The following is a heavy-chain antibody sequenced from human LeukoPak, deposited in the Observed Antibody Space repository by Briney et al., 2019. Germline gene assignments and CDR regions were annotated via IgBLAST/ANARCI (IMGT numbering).Heavy chain of an antibody. J-gene: IGHJ4*02. V-gene: IGHV3-30*02. CDR3: AKDLSLGHDY. D-gene: IGHD3-16*02. Sequence: PGGSLRLSCATSGFTFSNYGMHWVRQAPGKGLEWVAFIRYDGGNTFYADSVRGRITISRDNSKNTLYLQMNSLRAEDTAVYYCAKDLSLGHDYWGQGTLLTVSS. CDR2: IRYDGGNT. CDR1: GFTFSNYG.